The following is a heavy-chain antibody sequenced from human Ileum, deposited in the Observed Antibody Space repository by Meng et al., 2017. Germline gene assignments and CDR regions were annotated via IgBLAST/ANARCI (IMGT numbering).Heavy chain of an antibody. D-gene: IGHD7-27*01. V-gene: IGHV4-61*08. CDR2: AGT. Sequence: QGQLQGSGPGLVRPSLTLSLICTVSGGSVSTSDYQWGWIRQPPGKGLEWIGYAGTNYNPSLKSRVTISVDTSKRQFSLKLTSVTAADTAVYYCARDHWGSLDYWGQGILVTVSS. CDR1: GGSVSTSDYQ. CDR3: ARDHWGSLDY. J-gene: IGHJ4*02.